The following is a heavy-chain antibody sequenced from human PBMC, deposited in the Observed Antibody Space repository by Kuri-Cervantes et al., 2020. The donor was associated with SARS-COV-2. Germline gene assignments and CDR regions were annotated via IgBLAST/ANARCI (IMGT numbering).Heavy chain of an antibody. D-gene: IGHD6-25*01. CDR1: GGSISSSSYY. CDR3: ARAGSVNNWFDP. V-gene: IGHV4-61*05. Sequence: GSLRLSCTVSGGSISSSSYYWGWIRQPPGKGLEWIGYIYYSGSTNYNPSLKSRVTISVDTSKNQFSLKLSSVTAADTAVYYCARAGSVNNWFDPWGQGTLVTVSS. CDR2: IYYSGST. J-gene: IGHJ5*02.